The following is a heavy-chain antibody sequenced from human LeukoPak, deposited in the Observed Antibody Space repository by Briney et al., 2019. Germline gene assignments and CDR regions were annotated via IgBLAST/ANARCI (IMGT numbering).Heavy chain of an antibody. V-gene: IGHV1-69*13. Sequence: SVKVSCKASGGTFSSYAISWVRQAPGQGLEWIGGIIPIFGTPNYAQKFQGRVTITADESTSTAYMELSSLRSEDTAVYYCARDLLRGYSYGYADYWGQGTLVTVSS. J-gene: IGHJ4*02. CDR3: ARDLLRGYSYGYADY. CDR1: GGTFSSYA. CDR2: IIPIFGTP. D-gene: IGHD5-18*01.